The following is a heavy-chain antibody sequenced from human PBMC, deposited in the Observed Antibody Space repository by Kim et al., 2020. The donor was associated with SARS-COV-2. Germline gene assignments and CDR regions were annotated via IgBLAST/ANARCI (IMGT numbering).Heavy chain of an antibody. J-gene: IGHJ5*02. D-gene: IGHD6-13*01. V-gene: IGHV4-59*01. CDR2: IYYSGST. CDR3: ARGESSSWLNWFDP. CDR1: GGSFSNYY. Sequence: SETLSLTCTVSGGSFSNYYWSWIRQPPGKGLEWIGSIYYSGSTNYNPSLKSRVTISVDTSKNQFSLELNSVTAADTAMYYCARGESSSWLNWFDPWGQGILVTVSS.